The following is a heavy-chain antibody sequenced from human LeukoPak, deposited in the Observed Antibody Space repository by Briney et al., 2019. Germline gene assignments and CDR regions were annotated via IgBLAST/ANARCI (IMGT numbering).Heavy chain of an antibody. CDR3: ARASGSLDAFDI. CDR1: GFTFSSYA. D-gene: IGHD1-26*01. V-gene: IGHV3-21*01. J-gene: IGHJ3*02. Sequence: GGSLRLSCAASGFTFSSYAMNWVRQAPGKGLEWVSAISGSGGNTYYADSVKGRFTISRDNAKNSLYLQMNSLRAEDTAVYYCARASGSLDAFDIWGQGTMVTVSS. CDR2: ISGSGGNT.